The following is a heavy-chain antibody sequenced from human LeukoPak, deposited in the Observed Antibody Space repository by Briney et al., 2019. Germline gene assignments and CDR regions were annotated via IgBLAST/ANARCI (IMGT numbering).Heavy chain of an antibody. V-gene: IGHV4-59*01. CDR1: GGSISSYY. CDR3: ARGRAAAGTTPLDY. Sequence: PSETLSLTCTVSGGSISSYYWSWIRQPPGKGLEWIGYIYYSGSTNYNPSLKSRVTISVDTSKNQFSLKLSSVTAADTAVYYCARGRAAAGTTPLDYWGQGTLVTVSS. CDR2: IYYSGST. D-gene: IGHD6-13*01. J-gene: IGHJ4*02.